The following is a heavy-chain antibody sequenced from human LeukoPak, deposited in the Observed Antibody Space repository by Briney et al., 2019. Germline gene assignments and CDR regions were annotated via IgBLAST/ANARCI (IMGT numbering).Heavy chain of an antibody. Sequence: ASVKVSCKASGYTFTSYDINWVRQATGQGLEWMGWMNPNSGNTGYAQKFQGRVTMTRNTSISTAYMELSSLRSEDTAVYYCARDAPIYCSSTSCYGGAFDIWGQGTMVTVSS. J-gene: IGHJ3*02. D-gene: IGHD2-2*01. V-gene: IGHV1-8*01. CDR2: MNPNSGNT. CDR1: GYTFTSYD. CDR3: ARDAPIYCSSTSCYGGAFDI.